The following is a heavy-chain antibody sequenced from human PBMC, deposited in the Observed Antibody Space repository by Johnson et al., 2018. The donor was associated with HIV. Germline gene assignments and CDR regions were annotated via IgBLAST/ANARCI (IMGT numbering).Heavy chain of an antibody. Sequence: VQLVESWGAFVPPWGSLILSCDFSFFPILTFLLHWVRHVPGQGLLWVSRLLGDGSRLSYADSVKGRFTISRDNAKNTLYLQLNSLRVEDTAIYYCARAQLLADDAFNKWGQGTMVTVSS. CDR1: FFPILTFL. V-gene: IGHV3-74*02. CDR2: LLGDGSRL. J-gene: IGHJ3*02. D-gene: IGHD6-6*01. CDR3: ARAQLLADDAFNK.